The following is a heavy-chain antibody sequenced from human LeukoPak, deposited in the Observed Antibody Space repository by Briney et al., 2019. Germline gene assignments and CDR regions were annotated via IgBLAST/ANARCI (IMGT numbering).Heavy chain of an antibody. CDR1: GYTFTTYW. CDR2: IHPADSET. J-gene: IGHJ4*02. V-gene: IGHV5-51*01. CDR3: ARRDSRGWYYFDY. D-gene: IGHD6-19*01. Sequence: GESLKISCKGSGYTFTTYWIAWVRQMPGKGLEWMGIIHPADSETRYRPSFQGQVTISADKSISTAYLQWSSLKASDTAMYYCARRDSRGWYYFDYWGQGTLVTVSS.